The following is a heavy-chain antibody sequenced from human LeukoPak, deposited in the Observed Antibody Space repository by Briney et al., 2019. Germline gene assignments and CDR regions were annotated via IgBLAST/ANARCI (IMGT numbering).Heavy chain of an antibody. CDR2: IYPGDSDT. D-gene: IGHD1-26*01. CDR3: ARQVVDSGSYSRPRVDDAFDI. CDR1: GYSFTSYW. Sequence: GESLKISCKGSGYSFTSYWIGWVRQMPGKGLEWMGIIYPGDSDTRYSPSFQGQVTISADKSISTAYLQWSSLKASDTALYYWARQVVDSGSYSRPRVDDAFDIWGQGTMVTVSS. V-gene: IGHV5-51*01. J-gene: IGHJ3*02.